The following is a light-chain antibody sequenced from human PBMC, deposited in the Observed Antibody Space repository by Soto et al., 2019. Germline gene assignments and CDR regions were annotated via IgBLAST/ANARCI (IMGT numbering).Light chain of an antibody. Sequence: QSALTQPRSVSGSPGQSVTISCTGTSSDVGGYNYVSWYQQHPGKAPKVMIYDVSERPSGVPDRFSGSKSGNTASLTISGLPAKDEADYYCCSYAGSPRYVFGTGTKLTVL. CDR3: CSYAGSPRYV. CDR2: DVS. V-gene: IGLV2-11*01. J-gene: IGLJ1*01. CDR1: SSDVGGYNY.